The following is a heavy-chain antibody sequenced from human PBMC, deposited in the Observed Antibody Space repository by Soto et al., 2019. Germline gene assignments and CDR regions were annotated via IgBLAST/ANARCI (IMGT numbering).Heavy chain of an antibody. Sequence: QVQLVQSGAEVKKPGASVKVSCKASGYTFTSYYMHWVRQAPGQGLEWMGIINPSGASTSYAQKYQGRTTITRDTSTSAIYIELSGLRSEYSAVYYCARDVVNCTSTRCYTGPDYDYGMDVWGQGTTVTVSS. CDR3: ARDVVNCTSTRCYTGPDYDYGMDV. CDR2: INPSGAST. CDR1: GYTFTSYY. V-gene: IGHV1-46*01. D-gene: IGHD2-2*02. J-gene: IGHJ6*02.